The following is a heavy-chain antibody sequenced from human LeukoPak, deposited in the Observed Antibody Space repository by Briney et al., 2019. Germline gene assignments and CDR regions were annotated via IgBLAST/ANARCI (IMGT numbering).Heavy chain of an antibody. V-gene: IGHV3-74*01. Sequence: GGSLRLSCVVSGFTFSTHAMTWVRPAPGKGLVWVSRINSDGTNTYYADSVKGRFTISRDNTKNTLYLQMNSLRTEDTAVYYCARDRAAFGVVQVGYWGQGTLVTVSS. CDR3: ARDRAAFGVVQVGY. CDR1: GFTFSTHA. J-gene: IGHJ4*02. D-gene: IGHD3-3*01. CDR2: INSDGTNT.